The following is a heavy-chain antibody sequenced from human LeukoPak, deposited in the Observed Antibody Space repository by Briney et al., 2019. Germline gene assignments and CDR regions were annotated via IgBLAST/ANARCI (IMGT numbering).Heavy chain of an antibody. J-gene: IGHJ3*02. V-gene: IGHV4-34*01. CDR3: ASILPAYYDFWSSYYTTNDAFDI. Sequence: PSETLSLTCAVDGGSFSGYYWSWIRQPPGKGLEWIGEINHSGSTNYNPSLKSRVTISVDTSKNQFSLKLSSVTAADTAVYYCASILPAYYDFWSSYYTTNDAFDIWGQGTMVTVSS. CDR1: GGSFSGYY. D-gene: IGHD3-3*01. CDR2: INHSGST.